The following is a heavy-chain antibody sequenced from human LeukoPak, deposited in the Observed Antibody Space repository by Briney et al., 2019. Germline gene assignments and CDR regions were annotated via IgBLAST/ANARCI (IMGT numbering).Heavy chain of an antibody. Sequence: PGGSLRLSCAASGFTFNSYSMNWVRQAPGKGLEWVSYISSSSTIYYADSVKGRFTISRDNAKNSLYLQMNSLRAEDTAVYYCAELGITMIGGVWGKGTTVTISS. CDR2: ISSSSTI. V-gene: IGHV3-48*01. D-gene: IGHD3-10*02. CDR3: AELGITMIGGV. CDR1: GFTFNSYS. J-gene: IGHJ6*04.